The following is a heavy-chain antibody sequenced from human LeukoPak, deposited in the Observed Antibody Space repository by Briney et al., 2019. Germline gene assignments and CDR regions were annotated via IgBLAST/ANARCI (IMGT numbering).Heavy chain of an antibody. D-gene: IGHD2-8*01. CDR2: INTNSGGT. Sequence: ASVNVSCKASGFTFTGYYMHWVRQAPGQGLEWMGWINTNSGGTNYAQQFQGRVTMTRDTSITTAYMELSRLRSDDTAVYYCARGDFVLMVYAAPEYYFDYWGRGTLVSVST. CDR1: GFTFTGYY. J-gene: IGHJ4*02. CDR3: ARGDFVLMVYAAPEYYFDY. V-gene: IGHV1-2*02.